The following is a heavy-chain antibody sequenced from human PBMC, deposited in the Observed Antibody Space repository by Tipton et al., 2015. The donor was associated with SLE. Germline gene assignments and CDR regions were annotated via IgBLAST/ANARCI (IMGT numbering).Heavy chain of an antibody. D-gene: IGHD4/OR15-4a*01. V-gene: IGHV3-66*02. CDR3: ARARGANYDFDY. Sequence: SLRLSCAASEFAFSSYWMYWVRQAPGKGLVWVSIIYGGGSTYYADSVKGRFTSSRDNSKNTLYLQMNSLRAEDTAVYYCARARGANYDFDYWGQGTLVTVSS. CDR1: EFAFSSYW. CDR2: IYGGGST. J-gene: IGHJ4*02.